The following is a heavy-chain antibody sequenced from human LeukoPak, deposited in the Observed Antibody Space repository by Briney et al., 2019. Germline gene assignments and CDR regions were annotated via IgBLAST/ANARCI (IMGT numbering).Heavy chain of an antibody. J-gene: IGHJ4*02. D-gene: IGHD3-22*01. CDR2: ISWDGGST. CDR1: GFTFDDYT. V-gene: IGHV3-43*01. Sequence: GSLRLSCAASGFTFDDYTMHWVRQAPGKGLEWVSLISWDGGSTYYADSVKGRFTISRDNSKNSLYLQMNSLRTEDTALYYCAKGPRYYYDSSGYPYYFDYWGQGTLVTVSS. CDR3: AKGPRYYYDSSGYPYYFDY.